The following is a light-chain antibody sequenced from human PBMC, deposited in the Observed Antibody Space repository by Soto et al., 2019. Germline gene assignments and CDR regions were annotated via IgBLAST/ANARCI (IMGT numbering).Light chain of an antibody. CDR3: QQYHDWKT. J-gene: IGKJ1*01. Sequence: DIVMTQSPAIVSVSPGESATLSCRASESISSNVVWYQQRPGQAPRVLIYDASTRATGIPARFSGSGSGTEFTLTISSLQSEDFAVYYCQQYHDWKTFGQGTKVDIK. V-gene: IGKV3-15*01. CDR2: DAS. CDR1: ESISSN.